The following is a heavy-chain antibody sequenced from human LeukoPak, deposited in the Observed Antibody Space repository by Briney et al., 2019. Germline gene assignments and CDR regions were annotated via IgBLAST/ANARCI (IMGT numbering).Heavy chain of an antibody. V-gene: IGHV4-34*01. J-gene: IGHJ4*02. D-gene: IGHD2-2*01. CDR1: GGSFSGYY. CDR2: INHSGST. CDR3: ASSSGSSTSYAQS. Sequence: SETLSLTCAVYGGSFSGYYWSWIRQPPGKGLEWIGEINHSGSTNYNPSLKSRVTISVDTSKNQFSLKLSSVTAADTAVYYCASSSGSSTSYAQSWGQGTLVTVSS.